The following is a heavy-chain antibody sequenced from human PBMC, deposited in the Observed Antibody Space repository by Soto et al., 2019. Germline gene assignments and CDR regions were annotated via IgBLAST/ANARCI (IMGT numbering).Heavy chain of an antibody. V-gene: IGHV3-23*01. CDR1: EFSFDDYA. D-gene: IGHD6-13*01. CDR2: ITYTGVST. CDR3: AKSSVWYPYFDS. J-gene: IGHJ4*02. Sequence: PGGSLRLSCAASEFSFDDYAMSWVRQAPGKGLEWVSSITYTGVSTYYADSVKGRFTISRDNSRDTLFLQMNSLRAEGTAIYYCAKSSVWYPYFDSWGQGTLVTVPQ.